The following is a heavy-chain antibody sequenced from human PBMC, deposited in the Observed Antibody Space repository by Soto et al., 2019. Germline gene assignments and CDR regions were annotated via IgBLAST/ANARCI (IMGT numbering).Heavy chain of an antibody. Sequence: GGSLRLSCAASGFTFSSYGMHWVRQAPGKGLEWVAVISYDGSNKYYADSVKGRFTISRDNSKNTLYLQMNSLRAEDTAVYYCAKPHVRDDYYFDYWGQGTLVTVSS. D-gene: IGHD3-3*01. CDR2: ISYDGSNK. J-gene: IGHJ4*02. CDR1: GFTFSSYG. CDR3: AKPHVRDDYYFDY. V-gene: IGHV3-30*18.